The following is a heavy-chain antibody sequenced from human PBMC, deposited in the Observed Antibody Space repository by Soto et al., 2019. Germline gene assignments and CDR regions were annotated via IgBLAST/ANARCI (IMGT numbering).Heavy chain of an antibody. Sequence: ASVKVSCKTSGYIFTSYYRHWVRQAPGRGLEWMGIINASGGSTSYAQSFQGRVTMTRDTSTSTVHMELSSLTSDDTAVYYCARSVYYVSGNLDFWGQGTLVTVSS. V-gene: IGHV1-46*03. CDR2: INASGGST. D-gene: IGHD3-10*01. CDR3: ARSVYYVSGNLDF. J-gene: IGHJ4*02. CDR1: GYIFTSYY.